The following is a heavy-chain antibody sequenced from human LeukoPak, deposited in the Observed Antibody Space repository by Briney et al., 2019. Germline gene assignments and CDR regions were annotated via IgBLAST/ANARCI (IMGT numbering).Heavy chain of an antibody. V-gene: IGHV4-61*02. D-gene: IGHD2-8*02. Sequence: PSGTLSLTCTVSGGSISSGSYYWSWIRQPAGKGLEWIGRIYTSGSTNYNPSLKSRVTISVDTSKNQFSLKLSSVTAADTAVYYCAIAGVLVDAFDIWGQGTMVTVSS. CDR2: IYTSGST. J-gene: IGHJ3*02. CDR1: GGSISSGSYY. CDR3: AIAGVLVDAFDI.